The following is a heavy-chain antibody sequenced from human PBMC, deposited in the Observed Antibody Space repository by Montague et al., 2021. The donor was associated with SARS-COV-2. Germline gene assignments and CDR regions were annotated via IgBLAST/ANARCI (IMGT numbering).Heavy chain of an antibody. V-gene: IGHV4-59*01. D-gene: IGHD4-23*01. J-gene: IGHJ3*02. Sequence: SETLSLTCTVSGGSITGYYWSWLRQSPGKGLEWIAYIYDSGAANXNPSLGSRVTISTDTSKNQLSLKVNSVTAADTAVHYCVRDRPYGGPRGAYDIWGRGTVVTVSS. CDR2: IYDSGAA. CDR1: GGSITGYY. CDR3: VRDRPYGGPRGAYDI.